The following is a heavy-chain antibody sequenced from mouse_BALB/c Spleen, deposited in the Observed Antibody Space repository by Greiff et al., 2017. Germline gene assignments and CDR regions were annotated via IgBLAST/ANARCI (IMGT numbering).Heavy chain of an antibody. CDR1: GYTFTSYW. CDR2: IYPGDGDT. CDR3: AGATAKGGAMDY. V-gene: IGHV1-87*01. Sequence: QVQLQQSGAELARPGASVKLSCKASGYTFTSYWMQWVKQRPGQGLEWIGAIYPGDGDTRYTQKFKGKATLTADKSSSTAYMQLSSLASEDSAVYYCAGATAKGGAMDYWGQGTSVTVSS. J-gene: IGHJ4*01. D-gene: IGHD1-2*01.